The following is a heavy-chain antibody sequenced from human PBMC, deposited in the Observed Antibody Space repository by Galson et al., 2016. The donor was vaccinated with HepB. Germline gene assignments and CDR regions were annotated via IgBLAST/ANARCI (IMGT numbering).Heavy chain of an antibody. D-gene: IGHD6-13*01. CDR1: HYSFPNYG. Sequence: SVKVSCKASHYSFPNYGLTWVRQAPGQGLEWMGWITVYNGNTHYAQKFQGRLTMTTDISTNTAYMELRGLRSDDTAVYYCARVRVKAAAAGFDFWGLGTRVTVSS. V-gene: IGHV1-18*04. J-gene: IGHJ4*02. CDR2: ITVYNGNT. CDR3: ARVRVKAAAAGFDF.